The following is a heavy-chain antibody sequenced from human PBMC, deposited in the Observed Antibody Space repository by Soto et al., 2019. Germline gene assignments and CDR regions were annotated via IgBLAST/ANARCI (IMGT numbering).Heavy chain of an antibody. D-gene: IGHD2-2*01. Sequence: SGPTLVNPTATLTLSCTVSGLSLSNGRLGVSWIRQPPGKALAWLAHIFSNDDKFYSTSLRGRVPISKDSSRGQVVLTMTNMDTRNPATHYPALIKDCSRSNCNLPSFDTRDQETL. J-gene: IGHJ5*02. CDR2: IFSNDDK. V-gene: IGHV2-26*01. CDR3: ALIKDCSRSNCNLPSFDT. CDR1: GLSLSNGRLG.